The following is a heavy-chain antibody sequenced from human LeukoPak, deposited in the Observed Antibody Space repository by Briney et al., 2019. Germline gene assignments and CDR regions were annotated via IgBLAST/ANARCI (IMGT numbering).Heavy chain of an antibody. Sequence: SETLSLTCTASGGSIRSNSYYWGWIRQPPGKGLEWIGSIYYSGITYYNPSLKSRVTISVDTSKNQFSLKLSSVTAADTAVYYCARQYYDILTGYYSTYYYYYMDVWGKGTTVTISS. CDR1: GGSIRSNSYY. J-gene: IGHJ6*03. D-gene: IGHD3-9*01. V-gene: IGHV4-39*01. CDR3: ARQYYDILTGYYSTYYYYYMDV. CDR2: IYYSGIT.